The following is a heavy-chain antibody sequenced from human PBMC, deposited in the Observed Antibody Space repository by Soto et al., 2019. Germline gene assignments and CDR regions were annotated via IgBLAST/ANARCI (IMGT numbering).Heavy chain of an antibody. CDR2: IYYSGST. Sequence: TSETMCLTCTVSGGSISSGGYYWSWIRQHPGKGLEWIGYIYYSGSTYYNPSLKSRVTISVDTSKNQLSLQLNSVTPDDTAVYYCVRLRGNSWLDSWGQGILVTVSS. CDR3: VRLRGNSWLDS. J-gene: IGHJ5*01. CDR1: GGSISSGGYY. V-gene: IGHV4-31*03.